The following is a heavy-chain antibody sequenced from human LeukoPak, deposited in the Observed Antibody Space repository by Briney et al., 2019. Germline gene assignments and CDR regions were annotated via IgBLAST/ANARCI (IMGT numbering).Heavy chain of an antibody. CDR1: GGTFSSYA. CDR2: IIPIFGTA. Sequence: GASVKVSCKASGGTFSSYAISWVRQAPGQGLEWMGGIIPIFGTANYAQKFQGRVTMTEDTSTDTAYMELSSLRSEDTAVYYCARDRSYDSSGVSSGAFDIWGQGTMVTVSS. D-gene: IGHD3-22*01. V-gene: IGHV1-69*06. J-gene: IGHJ3*02. CDR3: ARDRSYDSSGVSSGAFDI.